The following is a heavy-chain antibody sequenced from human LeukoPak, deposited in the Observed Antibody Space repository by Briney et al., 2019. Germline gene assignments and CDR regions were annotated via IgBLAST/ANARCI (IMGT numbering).Heavy chain of an antibody. V-gene: IGHV3-23*01. CDR2: ISDSGHST. CDR3: ATGEFYFDF. CDR1: GFTFTNYD. Sequence: GGSLRLSCAATGFTFTNYDMSWVRQAPGKGLEWVSTISDSGHSTSYADSVKGRFTISRDNSKNTLYLQMNSLRAEDTALYYCATGEFYFDFWGQETRVTVSS. J-gene: IGHJ4*02. D-gene: IGHD3-16*01.